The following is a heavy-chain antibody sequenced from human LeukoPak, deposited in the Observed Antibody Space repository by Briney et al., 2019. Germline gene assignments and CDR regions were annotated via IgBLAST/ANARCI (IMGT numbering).Heavy chain of an antibody. CDR3: ARVSTAVSLAIDY. CDR1: GSTFNGYS. CDR2: ISSSSRYI. J-gene: IGHJ4*02. V-gene: IGHV3-21*06. Sequence: TGGSLRLSCTASGSTFNGYSMNWVRQAPGKGLEWVSVISSSSRYIYYADSVKGRFTISRDNAKNSLYLQMNSLRAEDTAVYYCARVSTAVSLAIDYWGQGTLVTVST. D-gene: IGHD6-13*01.